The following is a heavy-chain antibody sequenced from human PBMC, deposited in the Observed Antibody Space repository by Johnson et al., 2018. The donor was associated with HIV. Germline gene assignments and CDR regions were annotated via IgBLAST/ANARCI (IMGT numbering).Heavy chain of an antibody. CDR1: GFTFSSYG. CDR3: ARGSRYTFDNDDVHLLHAFDI. V-gene: IGHV3-30*02. CDR2: IRYDGSNK. Sequence: QVQLVESGGGLVQPGGSLRLSCAASGFTFSSYGMHWVRQAPGKGLEWVAFIRYDGSNKYYADSVKGRFSISRDNSKNTLYLQMNSLRAEDTAVYFCARGSRYTFDNDDVHLLHAFDIWGQGTMVTVSS. D-gene: IGHD3-16*01. J-gene: IGHJ3*02.